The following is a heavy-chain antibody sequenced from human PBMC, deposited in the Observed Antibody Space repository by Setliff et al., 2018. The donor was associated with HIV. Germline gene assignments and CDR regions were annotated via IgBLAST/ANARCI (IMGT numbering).Heavy chain of an antibody. V-gene: IGHV3-7*03. D-gene: IGHD1-1*01. CDR1: GFTFSSYA. CDR2: MNQNGGDK. CDR3: ARDTGWKIDI. J-gene: IGHJ3*02. Sequence: PGGSLRLSCAASGFTFSSYAMTWVRQAPGKGLEWVANMNQNGGDKNYVGSVRGRFTISRDNAKSSLYLQMNSLRAEDTAVYYCARDTGWKIDIWGQGTMVTVSS.